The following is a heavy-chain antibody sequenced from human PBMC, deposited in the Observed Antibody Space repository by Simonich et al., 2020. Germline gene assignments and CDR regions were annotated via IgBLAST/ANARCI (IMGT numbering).Heavy chain of an antibody. D-gene: IGHD1-1*01. V-gene: IGHV4-34*01. Sequence: QVQLQQWGAGLLKPSETLSLTCAVYGGSYRVYYWSWIRQPPGKGLEWIGEINQSGSTNNNPTLKGQVTISVDTSKNQFSLKLSSVTAADTAVYYCARHLQLGPFDYWGQGTLVTVSS. CDR3: ARHLQLGPFDY. J-gene: IGHJ4*02. CDR2: INQSGST. CDR1: GGSYRVYY.